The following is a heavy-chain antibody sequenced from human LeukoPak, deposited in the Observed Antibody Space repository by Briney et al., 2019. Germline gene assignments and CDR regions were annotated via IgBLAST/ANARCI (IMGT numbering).Heavy chain of an antibody. CDR1: GFTFSSFG. CDR3: AKDRYISGWGWFVS. V-gene: IGHV3-30*02. CDR2: VRYDGTKI. J-gene: IGHJ5*01. D-gene: IGHD6-19*01. Sequence: GGSLRLSCAASGFTFSSFGMHWVRQAPGQGLEWVAFVRYDGTKIYYADAVKGRFTISRDNSKSTLYLQMDSLRAEDTAVYYSAKDRYISGWGWFVSWGQGTLVTVSS.